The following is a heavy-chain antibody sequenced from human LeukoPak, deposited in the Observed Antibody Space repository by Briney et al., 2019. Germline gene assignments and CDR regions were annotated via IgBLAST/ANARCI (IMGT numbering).Heavy chain of an antibody. CDR2: ISGSGGGT. CDR1: GFTFSSSA. J-gene: IGHJ4*02. CDR3: AEDRGTYYGSSDYYFFGYYFDY. D-gene: IGHD3-22*01. Sequence: GGSLRLSCAASGFTFSSSAMNWVRQAPGKGLEWVSAISGSGGGTYYADSVKGRFTISRDNSKNTLYLQMNSLGAEDTAIYYCAEDRGTYYGSSDYYFFGYYFDYWGQGTLVSVSS. V-gene: IGHV3-23*01.